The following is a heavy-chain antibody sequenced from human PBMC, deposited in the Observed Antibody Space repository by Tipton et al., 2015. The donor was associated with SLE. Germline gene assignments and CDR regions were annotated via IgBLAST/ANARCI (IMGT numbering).Heavy chain of an antibody. J-gene: IGHJ6*02. CDR3: ARDRRIPRTTTAYYYSGMDV. CDR2: ISGSGGST. CDR1: GFTFSSYA. V-gene: IGHV3-23*01. Sequence: GSLRLSCAASGFTFSSYAMSWVRQAPGKGLEWVSAISGSGGSTYYADSVKGRFTISRDNSKNTLYLQMNSLRADDTAVYYCARDRRIPRTTTAYYYSGMDVWGQGTTVTVSS. D-gene: IGHD2-2*01.